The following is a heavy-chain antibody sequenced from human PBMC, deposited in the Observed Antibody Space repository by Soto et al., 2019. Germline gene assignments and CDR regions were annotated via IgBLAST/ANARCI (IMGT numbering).Heavy chain of an antibody. CDR3: ARYDPQYYFDY. CDR2: ISAYNSNT. V-gene: IGHV1-18*01. J-gene: IGHJ4*02. Sequence: GASVKVSCKASGYTFTSYGIGWVRQAPGQGLERMGWISAYNSNTNYAQKLQGRVTMTTDTSTSSAYMELRSLRSDDTAVYYCARYDPQYYFDYWGQGTLVTVSS. CDR1: GYTFTSYG. D-gene: IGHD1-1*01.